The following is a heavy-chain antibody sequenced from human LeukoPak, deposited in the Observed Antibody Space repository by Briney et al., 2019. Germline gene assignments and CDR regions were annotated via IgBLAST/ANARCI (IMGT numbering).Heavy chain of an antibody. CDR2: ITGSTRST. D-gene: IGHD2-21*01. CDR3: AKAPVTSCRGAYCYPFDS. CDR1: GFNFMSYG. Sequence: PGGSLRLSCAASGFNFMSYGMSWVRQAPGEGLEWVSAITGSTRSTYYADSVKGRFTISRDNSKNTLYLQMNSLRAEDAAVYFCAKAPVTSCRGAYCYPFDSWGQGTLVTVSS. V-gene: IGHV3-23*01. J-gene: IGHJ4*02.